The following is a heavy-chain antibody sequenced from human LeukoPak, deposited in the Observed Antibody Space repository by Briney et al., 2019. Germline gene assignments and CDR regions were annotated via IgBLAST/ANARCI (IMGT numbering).Heavy chain of an antibody. CDR2: IKSKADGGTT. D-gene: IGHD3-22*01. CDR1: GFTFSSYS. V-gene: IGHV3-15*01. Sequence: GGSLRLSCAASGFTFSSYSMNWVRQAPGKGLEWVGRIKSKADGGTTDYAAPVKGRFTISRDDSENTLYLQMNSLKTEDTAVYYCTTYLFDSSGYVLSDYWAREPWSPSPQ. CDR3: TTYLFDSSGYVLSDY. J-gene: IGHJ4*02.